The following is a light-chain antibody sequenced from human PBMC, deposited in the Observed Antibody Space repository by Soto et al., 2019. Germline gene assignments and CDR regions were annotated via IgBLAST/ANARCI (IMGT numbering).Light chain of an antibody. J-gene: IGKJ1*01. Sequence: DIQMTQSPSSLPASVGDRVTITCRASQSIGDYLNWYQQKPGKAPKLLIYAASSLQSGVPSRFSGSGSGTDFTLTISSLQPEEFATYYGQQSYSTPRTFGQGTKVEIK. V-gene: IGKV1-39*01. CDR3: QQSYSTPRT. CDR2: AAS. CDR1: QSIGDY.